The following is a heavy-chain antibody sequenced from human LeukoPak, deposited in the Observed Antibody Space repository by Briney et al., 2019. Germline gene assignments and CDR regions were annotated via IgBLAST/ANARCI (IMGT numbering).Heavy chain of an antibody. D-gene: IGHD6-19*01. V-gene: IGHV4-34*01. CDR2: INHSGST. CDR1: GGSFSGYY. CDR3: ARADSSGWSIYFDY. Sequence: SETLSLTCAVYGGSFSGYYWSWIRQPPGKGLEWIGEINHSGSTNYNPSLKSRVTISVDTSKNQFSLKLSSVTAADTAVYYCARADSSGWSIYFDYWGQGTLVTVSS. J-gene: IGHJ4*02.